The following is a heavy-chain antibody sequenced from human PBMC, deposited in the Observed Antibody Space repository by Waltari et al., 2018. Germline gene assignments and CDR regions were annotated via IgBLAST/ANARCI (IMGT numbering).Heavy chain of an antibody. D-gene: IGHD3-10*01. CDR2: ISADNVNT. Sequence: QVQLVQSEAEVKKPGASVKVSCKASGYTFTTYGISWVRQAPGQGLEWMGWISADNVNTYCAQKVQGRVTMTTDTSASTVYMELRSLRSDDTGVYYCARDWSGYWGQGTLVTVSS. CDR3: ARDWSGY. V-gene: IGHV1-18*01. CDR1: GYTFTTYG. J-gene: IGHJ4*02.